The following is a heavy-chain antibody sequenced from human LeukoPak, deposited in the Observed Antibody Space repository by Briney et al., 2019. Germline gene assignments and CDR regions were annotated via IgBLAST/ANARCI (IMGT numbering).Heavy chain of an antibody. CDR2: IYSGGET. J-gene: IGHJ4*02. Sequence: GGSLRLSCAASGFTVSSSHMTWVRQAVGKGLECVSFIYSGGETSYADSVKGRFTISRDNSKNTLYLQMNSLRAEDTAVYYCARVYNYVFDYWGQGTLVTVSS. V-gene: IGHV3-53*01. D-gene: IGHD3-10*02. CDR1: GFTVSSSH. CDR3: ARVYNYVFDY.